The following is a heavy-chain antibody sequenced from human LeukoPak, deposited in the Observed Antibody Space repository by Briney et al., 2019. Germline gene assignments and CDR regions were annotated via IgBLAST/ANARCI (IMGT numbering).Heavy chain of an antibody. J-gene: IGHJ6*03. Sequence: PSETLSLTCTVSGGSISSYYWSWIRQPPGKGLEWIGYIYYSGSTNYNPSLKSRVTISVDTSKNQFSLKLSSVTAADTAVYYCARDISSSYELDYYYMDVWGKGTTVTVSS. D-gene: IGHD6-13*01. CDR1: GGSISSYY. V-gene: IGHV4-59*01. CDR2: IYYSGST. CDR3: ARDISSSYELDYYYMDV.